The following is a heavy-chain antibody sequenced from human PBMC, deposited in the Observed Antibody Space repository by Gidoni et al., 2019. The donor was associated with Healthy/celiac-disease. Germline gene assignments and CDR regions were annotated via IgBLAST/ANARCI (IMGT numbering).Heavy chain of an antibody. D-gene: IGHD3-3*01. J-gene: IGHJ6*02. Sequence: QVQLVQSGAEVQKPGASVKVSCKASGYTFTRSYMHGVRQAPGQGLERMGIINPSGGSTSDAQKFQGRGTMTRDTSTSTGYMELSSLRSEDTAVYYCARAHYDFWSGYTYYYYGMDVWGQGTTVTVSS. CDR3: ARAHYDFWSGYTYYYYGMDV. V-gene: IGHV1-46*01. CDR2: INPSGGST. CDR1: GYTFTRSY.